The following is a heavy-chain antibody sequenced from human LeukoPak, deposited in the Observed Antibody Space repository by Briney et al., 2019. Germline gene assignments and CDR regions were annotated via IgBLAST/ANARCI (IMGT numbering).Heavy chain of an antibody. Sequence: SETLSLTCAVYGGSFSGYYWSWIRQPPGKGLEWIGEINHSGSTNYNPSLKSRVTISVDTSKNQFSLKLSSVTAADTAVYYCARDGAIVVPAAKNPRRGMDVWGQGTTVTVSS. CDR1: GGSFSGYY. D-gene: IGHD2-2*01. CDR3: ARDGAIVVPAAKNPRRGMDV. CDR2: INHSGST. V-gene: IGHV4-34*01. J-gene: IGHJ6*02.